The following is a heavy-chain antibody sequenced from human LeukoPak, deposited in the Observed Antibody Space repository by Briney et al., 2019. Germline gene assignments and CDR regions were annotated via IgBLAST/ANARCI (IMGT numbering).Heavy chain of an antibody. D-gene: IGHD6-19*01. Sequence: PSETLSLTCAVYGGSFSGYYWSWIRQPPGKGLEWIGEINHGGGTTYNPSLKSRVTISVDTSKNQFSLKLSSVTAADTAVYYCARWRYSSGWSPGLLLAFDIWGQGTMVTVSS. J-gene: IGHJ3*02. CDR1: GGSFSGYY. V-gene: IGHV4-34*01. CDR3: ARWRYSSGWSPGLLLAFDI. CDR2: INHGGGT.